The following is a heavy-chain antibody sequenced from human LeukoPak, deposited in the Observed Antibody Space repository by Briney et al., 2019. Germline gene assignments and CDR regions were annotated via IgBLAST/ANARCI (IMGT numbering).Heavy chain of an antibody. CDR2: IDQSRST. CDR1: GASFSDRY. Sequence: SETLSLTCAVYGASFSDRYWTWIREPPGKGLEWIGEIDQSRSTKCNPSLKGRVTISLDTSKNQFSLDLTSVTAADTAIYYCAASSQLGSYNWFDPWGQGTPVTVSS. J-gene: IGHJ5*02. D-gene: IGHD1-1*01. V-gene: IGHV4-34*01. CDR3: AASSQLGSYNWFDP.